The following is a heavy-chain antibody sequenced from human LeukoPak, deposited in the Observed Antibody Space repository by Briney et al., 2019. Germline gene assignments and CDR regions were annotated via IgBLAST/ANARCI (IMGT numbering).Heavy chain of an antibody. CDR1: GGSFSGYY. CDR3: ARLGWDSSGYYLDY. Sequence: SETLSLTCAVYGGSFSGYYWSWIRQPPGKGLEWIGEINHSGSTNYNPSFKSRVTISVDTSKNQFSLKLSSVTAADTAVYYCARLGWDSSGYYLDYWGQGTLVTVFS. V-gene: IGHV4-34*01. D-gene: IGHD3-22*01. J-gene: IGHJ4*02. CDR2: INHSGST.